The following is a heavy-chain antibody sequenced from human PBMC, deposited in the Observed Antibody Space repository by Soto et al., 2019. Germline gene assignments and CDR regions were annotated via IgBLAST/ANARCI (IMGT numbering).Heavy chain of an antibody. D-gene: IGHD6-6*01. J-gene: IGHJ6*02. V-gene: IGHV5-51*07. Sequence: PGESPKISCRGSGFTFTNYWIAWVHQMPGKGLEWMGIIYPGDSETSYSPSFQGQVIISADKSINTAYLQWSSLKASDTAMYYCARPARQHGGSSSSFCYYGMDVWGQGTTVTVSS. CDR1: GFTFTNYW. CDR3: ARPARQHGGSSSSFCYYGMDV. CDR2: IYPGDSET.